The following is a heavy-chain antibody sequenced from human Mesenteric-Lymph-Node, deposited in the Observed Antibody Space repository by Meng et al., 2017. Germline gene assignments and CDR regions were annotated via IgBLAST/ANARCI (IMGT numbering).Heavy chain of an antibody. CDR1: GFTFSSYS. CDR3: ARGSAYYDSSGYAFDI. J-gene: IGHJ3*02. CDR2: ISSSSSYI. V-gene: IGHV3-21*01. D-gene: IGHD3-22*01. Sequence: GESLKISCAASGFTFSSYSMNWVRQAPGKGLEWVSSISSSSSYIYYADSVKGRFTISRDNAKNTLYLQMNSLRAEDTAVYYCARGSAYYDSSGYAFDIWGQGTMVTVSS.